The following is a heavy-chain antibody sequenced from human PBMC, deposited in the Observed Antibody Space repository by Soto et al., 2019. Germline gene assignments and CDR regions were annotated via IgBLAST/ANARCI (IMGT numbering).Heavy chain of an antibody. J-gene: IGHJ3*02. CDR3: ARTPMDPYDAFDI. CDR1: GFTFSSYG. V-gene: IGHV3-33*01. CDR2: IWYDGSNK. D-gene: IGHD5-18*01. Sequence: QVQLVESGGGVVQPGRSLRLSCAASGFTFSSYGMHWVRQSPGKGLEWVAVIWYDGSNKYYADSVKGRFTISRDNSKNTPYLQMNSLRAEDTAVYYCARTPMDPYDAFDIWGQGTMVTVS.